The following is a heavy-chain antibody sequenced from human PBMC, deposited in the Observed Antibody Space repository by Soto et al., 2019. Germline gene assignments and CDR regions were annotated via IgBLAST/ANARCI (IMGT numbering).Heavy chain of an antibody. Sequence: QVQLVQSGAEVKRPGSSVRVSCKASGGVFSLYGFSWVRQVPGHGPEWVGGVLPISGTANYAEKYQGRVTITVDKSTSTGYMELNSLTYEDTAVYYCAKGYEISPPIASGWYPNYYYGMDVWGQGTTVTVSS. CDR2: VLPISGTA. CDR3: AKGYEISPPIASGWYPNYYYGMDV. V-gene: IGHV1-69*06. CDR1: GGVFSLYG. J-gene: IGHJ6*02. D-gene: IGHD6-19*01.